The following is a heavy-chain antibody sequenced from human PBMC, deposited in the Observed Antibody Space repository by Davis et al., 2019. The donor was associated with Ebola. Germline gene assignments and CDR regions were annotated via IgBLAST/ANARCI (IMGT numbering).Heavy chain of an antibody. D-gene: IGHD6-19*01. V-gene: IGHV3-21*01. CDR1: GFTFNTYT. J-gene: IGHJ4*02. CDR3: AVRAPYNSGWYS. Sequence: PGGSLRLSCAASGFTFNTYTMNWVRQAPGKGLEWVSSITSSSNSIFYADSVKGRFTTSRDSAKSSLYLQMNSLRAEDSAVYYCAVRAPYNSGWYSWGQGTLVTVSS. CDR2: ITSSSNSI.